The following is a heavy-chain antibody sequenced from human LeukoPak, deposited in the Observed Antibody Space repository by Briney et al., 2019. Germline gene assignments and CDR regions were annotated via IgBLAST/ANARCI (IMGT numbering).Heavy chain of an antibody. CDR1: AFTLSNYA. D-gene: IGHD2-2*01. CDR3: AIIGCYRGVCAFDV. V-gene: IGHV3-48*01. CDR2: ISSSCSTR. J-gene: IGHJ3*01. Sequence: GGSLRLSCAGSAFTLSNYAINWVRQAPGKGPEWLSYISSSCSTRLYADSVKGRFTISRDNAKTSLYLQMNSLRAEDTAVYYCAIIGCYRGVCAFDVWGQGTRVTVSS.